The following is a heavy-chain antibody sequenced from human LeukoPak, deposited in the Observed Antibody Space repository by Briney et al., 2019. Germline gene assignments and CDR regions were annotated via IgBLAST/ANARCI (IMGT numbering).Heavy chain of an antibody. CDR2: IFHTGRT. J-gene: IGHJ5*02. Sequence: SETLSLTCKVSGYSIGRDYYWAWLRQPPGKGLEWIGSIFHTGRTVYNPSYESRLTISMDTSKNEFFLRLNSVTAADTAVYFWARDGGYPTTDEGFDPWGLGTLVNVSS. D-gene: IGHD5-12*01. V-gene: IGHV4-38-2*02. CDR3: ARDGGYPTTDEGFDP. CDR1: GYSIGRDYY.